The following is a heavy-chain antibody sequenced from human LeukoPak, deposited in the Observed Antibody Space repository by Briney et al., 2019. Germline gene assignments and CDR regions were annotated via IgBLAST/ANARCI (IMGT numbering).Heavy chain of an antibody. Sequence: ASVKVSCKASGYTFTTYHLHWVRQAPGQGLEWMGRINPNSGDTNYAQKFQGRVTMTTDTSISTAYMDLSGLRSDDTAMYCCAREIRRGAGDWFDPWGQGTLVTVSS. V-gene: IGHV1-2*06. J-gene: IGHJ5*02. CDR3: AREIRRGAGDWFDP. CDR1: GYTFTTYH. D-gene: IGHD1-26*01. CDR2: INPNSGDT.